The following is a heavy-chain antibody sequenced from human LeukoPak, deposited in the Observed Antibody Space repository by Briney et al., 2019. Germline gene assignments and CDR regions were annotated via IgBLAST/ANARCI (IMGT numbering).Heavy chain of an antibody. CDR2: IASAAHGGKT. CDR3: SEGLDY. V-gene: IGHV3-15*04. Sequence: GGSLRLSCAASGFSFSYVWMSWVRQAPGKGLEWVGHIASAAHGGKTDYAAPVKGRFTISRDDSKSTLYLQMNSLEIEDTAVYYCSEGLDYWGQGTLVTVSS. J-gene: IGHJ4*02. CDR1: GFSFSYVW.